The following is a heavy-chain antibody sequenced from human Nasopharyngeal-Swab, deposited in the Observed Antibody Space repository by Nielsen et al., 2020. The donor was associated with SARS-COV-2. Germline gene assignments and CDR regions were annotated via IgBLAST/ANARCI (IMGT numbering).Heavy chain of an antibody. CDR1: GHSFSNYW. D-gene: IGHD4-17*01. CDR3: ARQRTTLTLGRAFDL. V-gene: IGHV5-51*01. J-gene: IGHJ3*01. CDR2: TYPGNSDT. Sequence: GASLKISCQGFGHSFSNYWFAWVRQMPGKGLEWMGITYPGNSDTRYSPSFQGQVTISADKSISTAYLQWSSLRASDTAIYYCARQRTTLTLGRAFDLWGQGTMVTVSS.